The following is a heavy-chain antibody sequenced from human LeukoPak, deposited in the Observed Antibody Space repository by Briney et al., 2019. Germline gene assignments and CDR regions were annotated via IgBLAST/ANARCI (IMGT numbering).Heavy chain of an antibody. CDR2: MYSNGNT. Sequence: PSETLSLTCTVSGGSMNSYYWSWIRQPAGKGLEWIGRMYSNGNTNYNPSFKSRVTISGDTSKNQFSLKLSSVTAADTAMYYCARAYCRGTSCSPWYFDLWGRGTLVTVSS. V-gene: IGHV4-4*07. D-gene: IGHD2-2*01. CDR3: ARAYCRGTSCSPWYFDL. J-gene: IGHJ2*01. CDR1: GGSMNSYY.